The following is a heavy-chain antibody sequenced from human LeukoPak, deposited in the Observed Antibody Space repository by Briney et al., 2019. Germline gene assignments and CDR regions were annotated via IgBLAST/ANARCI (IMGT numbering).Heavy chain of an antibody. CDR1: GGPISSGGYH. CDR3: ARGGVTVLYYYYGMDV. CDR2: IYYSGST. D-gene: IGHD2-21*02. Sequence: PSDTLSLTCTVSGGPISSGGYHCSSIRQPPGKGLEWIRYIYYSGSTYSNPSLKSRVTISVDTSKNQFSLKLSSVTAADTAVYYCARGGVTVLYYYYGMDVWGQGTTVTVSS. J-gene: IGHJ6*02. V-gene: IGHV4-31*03.